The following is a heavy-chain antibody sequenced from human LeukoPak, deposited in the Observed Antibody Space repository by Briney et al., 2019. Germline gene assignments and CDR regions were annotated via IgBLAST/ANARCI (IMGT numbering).Heavy chain of an antibody. CDR2: INAGNGNT. CDR3: ARPLWFGERNGMDV. Sequence: GASVKVSCKASGYTFTSYAMHWVRQAPGQRLEWMGWINAGNGNTKYSQKFQGRVTITADESTSTAYMELSSLRSEDTAVYYCARPLWFGERNGMDVWGQGTTVTVSS. D-gene: IGHD3-10*01. V-gene: IGHV1-3*01. CDR1: GYTFTSYA. J-gene: IGHJ6*02.